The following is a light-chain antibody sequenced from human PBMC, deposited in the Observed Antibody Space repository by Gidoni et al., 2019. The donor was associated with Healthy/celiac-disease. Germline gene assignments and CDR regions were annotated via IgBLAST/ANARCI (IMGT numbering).Light chain of an antibody. CDR2: DAS. Sequence: IVLTQSPATLSLSPGERATLSCRASQSVSSYLAWYQQKPGQAPRLLIYDASNRATGIPARFSGSGSGTDFTLNISSLEPEDFAVYYCQQRSNWPRGTFGQXTRLEIK. CDR3: QQRSNWPRGT. J-gene: IGKJ5*01. CDR1: QSVSSY. V-gene: IGKV3-11*01.